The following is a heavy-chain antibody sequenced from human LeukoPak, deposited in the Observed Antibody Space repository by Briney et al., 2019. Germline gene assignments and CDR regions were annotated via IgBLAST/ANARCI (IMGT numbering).Heavy chain of an antibody. CDR2: VKQDGSVK. D-gene: IGHD6-19*01. CDR3: VRWEYVSGWYYLDS. J-gene: IGHJ4*02. Sequence: PGGSLRLSCAASGFTFNNHWMTWVRQAPGKGLEWLASVKQDGSVKHYADSVRGRFTISRDNAMNSLSLQVSSLRAEDTAVYYCVRWEYVSGWYYLDSWGQGTLVTVSS. V-gene: IGHV3-7*04. CDR1: GFTFNNHW.